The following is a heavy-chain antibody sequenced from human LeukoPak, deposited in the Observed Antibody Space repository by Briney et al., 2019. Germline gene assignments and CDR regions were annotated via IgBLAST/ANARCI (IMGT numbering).Heavy chain of an antibody. CDR3: ARARGNSYFDD. V-gene: IGHV3-49*04. D-gene: IGHD1-7*01. Sequence: GGSLRLSCTASGFTFGDYAMSWVRQAPGKGLEWVGFIRSKAYGGTTEYAASVKGRFTISRNNAKNSLYLQMNSLRAEDTALYYCARARGNSYFDDWGQGTLVTVSS. CDR2: IRSKAYGGTT. CDR1: GFTFGDYA. J-gene: IGHJ4*02.